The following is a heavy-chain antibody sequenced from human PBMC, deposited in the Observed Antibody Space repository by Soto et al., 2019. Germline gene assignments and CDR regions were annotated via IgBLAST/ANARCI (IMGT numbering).Heavy chain of an antibody. CDR1: GFTFSSYG. D-gene: IGHD3-3*01. J-gene: IGHJ4*02. V-gene: IGHV3-33*01. CDR2: IWYDGSNK. Sequence: QVQLVESGGGVVQPGRSLRLSCAASGFTFSSYGMHWVRQAPGKGLEWVAVIWYDGSNKYYADSVKGRFTISRDNSKHTLYLQMNSLRAEDTAVYYCARMWDDFWSGAAFFDYWGQGTLVTVSS. CDR3: ARMWDDFWSGAAFFDY.